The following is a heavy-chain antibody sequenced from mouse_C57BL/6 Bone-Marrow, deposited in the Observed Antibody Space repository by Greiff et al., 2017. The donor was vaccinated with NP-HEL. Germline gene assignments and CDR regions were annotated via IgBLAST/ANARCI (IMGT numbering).Heavy chain of an antibody. CDR3: TTTIVTTTDWYFDV. Sequence: EVQLQQSGTVLARPGASVKMSCKTSGYTFTSYWMHWVKQRPGQGLEWIGAIYPGNSDTSYNQKFKGKAKLTAVTSASTAYMELSSLTNEDSAVYYCTTTIVTTTDWYFDVWGTGTTVTVSS. CDR2: IYPGNSDT. D-gene: IGHD2-5*01. J-gene: IGHJ1*03. CDR1: GYTFTSYW. V-gene: IGHV1-5*01.